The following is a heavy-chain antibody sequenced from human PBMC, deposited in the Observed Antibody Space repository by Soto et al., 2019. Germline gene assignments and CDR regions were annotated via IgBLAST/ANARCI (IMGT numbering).Heavy chain of an antibody. J-gene: IGHJ6*02. Sequence: PXRTRRRTCFVGARGGNRGYYYWRWIRQPPGKGLEWIGNIYYSGNTYYNPSLKSRPIISKDTSKKQFSLKVGSVTAADTAVYYCDSSSLYGMDVWAQGPTVSVAS. V-gene: IGHV4-30-4*01. CDR2: IYYSGNT. CDR3: DSSSLYGMDV. CDR1: ARGGNRGYYY.